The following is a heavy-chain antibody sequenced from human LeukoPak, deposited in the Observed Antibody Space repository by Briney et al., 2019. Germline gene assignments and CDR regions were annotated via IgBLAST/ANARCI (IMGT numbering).Heavy chain of an antibody. CDR3: ARDGPHHDLDYYYGMDV. V-gene: IGHV3-53*01. CDR2: IYSGGST. CDR1: GFTVSSNY. J-gene: IGHJ6*02. D-gene: IGHD3-3*01. Sequence: HPGGSLRLSCAASGFTVSSNYMSWVRQAPGKGLEWVSVIYSGGSTYYADSVKGRFTISRDNSKNTLYLQMNSLRAEDTAVYYCARDGPHHDLDYYYGMDVWGQGTTVTVSS.